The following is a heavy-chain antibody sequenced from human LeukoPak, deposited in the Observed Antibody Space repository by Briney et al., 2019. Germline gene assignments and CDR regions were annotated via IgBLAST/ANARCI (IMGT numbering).Heavy chain of an antibody. CDR2: IHHSGNS. D-gene: IGHD7-27*01. CDR1: GASVTDYY. Sequence: SETLCLTCTVSGASVTDYYWSWIRQSTGKGLEWISYIHHSGNSDYNPSLRSRVTTSLDTSKNQFSLNLISVTAADTAVYYCTRGHWGLQSWSQGTLVTVSS. V-gene: IGHV4-59*02. J-gene: IGHJ5*02. CDR3: TRGHWGLQS.